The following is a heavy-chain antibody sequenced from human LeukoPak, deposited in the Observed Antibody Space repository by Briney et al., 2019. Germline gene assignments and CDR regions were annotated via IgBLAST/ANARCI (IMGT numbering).Heavy chain of an antibody. D-gene: IGHD1-1*01. CDR2: ISGSGGST. CDR3: AKDGATGTWVYYYYGMDV. J-gene: IGHJ6*04. CDR1: GFTFSSYA. V-gene: IGHV3-23*01. Sequence: GGSLRLSCAASGFTFSSYAMSWVRQAPGKGLEWVSAISGSGGSTYYADSVKGRFTISRDNSKNTLYLQMNSLRAEDTAVYYFAKDGATGTWVYYYYGMDVWGKGTTVTVSS.